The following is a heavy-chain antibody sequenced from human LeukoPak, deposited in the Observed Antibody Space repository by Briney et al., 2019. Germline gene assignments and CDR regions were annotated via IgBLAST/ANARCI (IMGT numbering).Heavy chain of an antibody. CDR1: GGSFSGYY. CDR3: ARVPHSVEGSMKAVFIHYFDY. J-gene: IGHJ4*02. D-gene: IGHD3-22*01. Sequence: PSETLSLTCAVYGGSFSGYYWSWIRQPPGKGLEWIGGIDHSGNTHYNPSLKNRVTISVDTSKNEFSLKLSSVTATDTAVYYCARVPHSVEGSMKAVFIHYFDYWGQGSLVTVSS. CDR2: IDHSGNT. V-gene: IGHV4-34*01.